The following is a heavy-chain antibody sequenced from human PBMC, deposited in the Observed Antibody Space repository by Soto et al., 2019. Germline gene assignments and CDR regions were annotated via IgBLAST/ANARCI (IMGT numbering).Heavy chain of an antibody. CDR3: ARARPLIAAAGNGVDY. CDR1: GGSISSYY. Sequence: PSETLSLTCTVSGGSISSYYWSWIRQPAGKGLEWIGRIYSSGSTNYNPSLKSRVTISVDTSKNQFSLKLSSVTAADTAVYYCARARPLIAAAGNGVDYWGQGTLVTVSS. V-gene: IGHV4-4*07. J-gene: IGHJ4*02. D-gene: IGHD6-13*01. CDR2: IYSSGST.